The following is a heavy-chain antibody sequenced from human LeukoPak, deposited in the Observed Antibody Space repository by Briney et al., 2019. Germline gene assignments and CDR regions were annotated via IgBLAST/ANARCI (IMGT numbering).Heavy chain of an antibody. J-gene: IGHJ4*02. Sequence: GGSLRLSCAASGFTVSSNYMSWVRQAPGKGLEWVSVIYSGGSTYYADSVKGRFTISRDNSKNTLYLQMNSLRAEDTAVYYCASSSWYYYDSSGYYPDYWGQGTLDTVSS. CDR1: GFTVSSNY. V-gene: IGHV3-66*01. D-gene: IGHD3-22*01. CDR2: IYSGGST. CDR3: ASSSWYYYDSSGYYPDY.